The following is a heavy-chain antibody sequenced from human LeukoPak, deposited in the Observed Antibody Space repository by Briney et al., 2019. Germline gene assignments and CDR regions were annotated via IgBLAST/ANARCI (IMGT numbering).Heavy chain of an antibody. CDR2: IRYDGSNK. CDR1: GFTFSSYG. CDR3: AKAPYCSGGSCYDDY. Sequence: GGSLRLSCAASGFTFSSYGMHWVRQAPGKGLEWVAFIRYDGSNKYYADSVKGRFTISRDNSKNTLYLQMNSLRAEDTAVYYCAKAPYCSGGSCYDDYWGQGTLATVSS. D-gene: IGHD2-15*01. J-gene: IGHJ4*02. V-gene: IGHV3-30*02.